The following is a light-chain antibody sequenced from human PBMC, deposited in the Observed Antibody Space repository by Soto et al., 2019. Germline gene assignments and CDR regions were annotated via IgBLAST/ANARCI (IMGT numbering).Light chain of an antibody. CDR1: QSVSSSY. Sequence: EIVLTQSPGTLSLSPGERATLSCRASQSVSSSYLAWYQQKPGRAPRLLIYGASSRATGIPDRFSGSGSATDFTLTISRLEPEDFAVYYCQQYDSSPLTFGGGTKVEIK. CDR2: GAS. V-gene: IGKV3-20*01. J-gene: IGKJ4*01. CDR3: QQYDSSPLT.